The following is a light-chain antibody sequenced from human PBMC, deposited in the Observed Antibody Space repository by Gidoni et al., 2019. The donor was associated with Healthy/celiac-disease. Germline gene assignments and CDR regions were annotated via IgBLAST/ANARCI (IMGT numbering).Light chain of an antibody. Sequence: IVFTQSPATLSLSPGERATLSCRASQSVSRYLAWYQQKPGQAPRLLIYDASNRATGIPARFSGSGSGTDFTLTISSLEPEDFAVYYCQQRSNWPQLTFGGGTKVEIK. J-gene: IGKJ4*01. CDR1: QSVSRY. CDR2: DAS. CDR3: QQRSNWPQLT. V-gene: IGKV3-11*01.